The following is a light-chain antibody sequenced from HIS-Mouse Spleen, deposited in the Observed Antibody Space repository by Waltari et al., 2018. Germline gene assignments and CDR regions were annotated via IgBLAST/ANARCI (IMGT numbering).Light chain of an antibody. CDR1: SSDVGSYNR. Sequence: QSALTQPPSVSGSPGQSVTISCTGTSSDVGSYNRVSWYQQPPGTAPKLMIYDVSNRPSGVPDRFSGSKSGNTASLTISGLQAADEADCYCSSYTSSSTLVFGGGTKLTVL. CDR3: SSYTSSSTLV. V-gene: IGLV2-18*02. J-gene: IGLJ2*01. CDR2: DVS.